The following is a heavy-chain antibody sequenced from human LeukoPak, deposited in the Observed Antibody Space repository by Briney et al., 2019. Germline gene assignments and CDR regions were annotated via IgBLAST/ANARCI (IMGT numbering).Heavy chain of an antibody. J-gene: IGHJ4*02. CDR2: IHTNGRT. Sequence: SETLSLTCTVSGDSISSYYWSWIRQTLGKGLEWIGYIHTNGRTNYSPSLKSRVTMSVDSSKNQLSLMLSSVTAADTAVYYCTRRAPTSYGHYLDSWGQGTLVTVSS. CDR1: GDSISSYY. V-gene: IGHV4-4*09. D-gene: IGHD3-10*01. CDR3: TRRAPTSYGHYLDS.